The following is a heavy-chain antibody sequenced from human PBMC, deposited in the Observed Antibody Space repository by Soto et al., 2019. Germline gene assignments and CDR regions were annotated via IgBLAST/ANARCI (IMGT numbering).Heavy chain of an antibody. J-gene: IGHJ6*02. Sequence: SLSLSCAASGFTFSSYRMHWLRQAPGKGLEWVAAISYDGSTKYYADSMKGRFTISRDNSNNTLYLQMKSLRAEDTAVFYCAEDVEALGRVEGIDVWGQGTTVTVSS. CDR3: AEDVEALGRVEGIDV. D-gene: IGHD2-8*02. CDR1: GFTFSSYR. CDR2: ISYDGSTK. V-gene: IGHV3-30*18.